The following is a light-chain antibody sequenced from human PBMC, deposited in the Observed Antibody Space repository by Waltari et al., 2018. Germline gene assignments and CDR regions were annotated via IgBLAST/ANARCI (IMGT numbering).Light chain of an antibody. Sequence: EIVLTQSPGTLSLSLGERATVSCRVSQSVSRALAWYQQKPGQAPRLLIYGASTRATGIPDMFSGSGSGTDFSLNISRVEPDDFAVYYCQHYLRLPVTFGQGTTVEI. V-gene: IGKV3-20*01. CDR2: GAS. J-gene: IGKJ1*01. CDR3: QHYLRLPVT. CDR1: QSVSRA.